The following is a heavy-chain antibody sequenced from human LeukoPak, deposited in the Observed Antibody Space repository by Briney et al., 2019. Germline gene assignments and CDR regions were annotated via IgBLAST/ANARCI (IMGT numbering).Heavy chain of an antibody. Sequence: GGSLRLSCAASGFTFSSYAMHWVRQAPGKGLEYVSAISSNGGSTYYANSVKGRFTISRDNAKNSLYLQMNSLRAEDTAVYYCARGDSVGLPYYYGMDVWGQGTTVTVSS. CDR1: GFTFSSYA. V-gene: IGHV3-64*01. J-gene: IGHJ6*02. CDR3: ARGDSVGLPYYYGMDV. CDR2: ISSNGGST. D-gene: IGHD2-15*01.